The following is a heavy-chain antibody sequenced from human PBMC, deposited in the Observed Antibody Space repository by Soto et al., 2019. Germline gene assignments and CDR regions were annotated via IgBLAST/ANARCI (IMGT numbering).Heavy chain of an antibody. D-gene: IGHD3-3*01. Sequence: GGSLRLSCAASGFTFGSYWMHWVRQAPGKGLVWVSRINSDGSSTSYADSVKGRFTISRDNAKNTLYLQMNSLRAEDTAVYYCARAWPSYDFWSGYGNDAFDIWGQGTMVTVSS. CDR2: INSDGSST. J-gene: IGHJ3*02. V-gene: IGHV3-74*01. CDR3: ARAWPSYDFWSGYGNDAFDI. CDR1: GFTFGSYW.